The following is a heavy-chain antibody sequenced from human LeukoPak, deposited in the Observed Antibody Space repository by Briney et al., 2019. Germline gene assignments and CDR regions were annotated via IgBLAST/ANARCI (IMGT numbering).Heavy chain of an antibody. CDR1: GGSISSGSYY. V-gene: IGHV4-61*02. CDR3: ARGSGTLDAFDI. Sequence: PSETLSLTCTVSGGSISSGSYYWSWIRQPAGKGLEWIGRIYTSGSTNYNPSLESRVTISLDTSKNQFSLKLSSVTAADTALYYCARGSGTLDAFDICGRGTMVTVSS. D-gene: IGHD1-1*01. CDR2: IYTSGST. J-gene: IGHJ3*02.